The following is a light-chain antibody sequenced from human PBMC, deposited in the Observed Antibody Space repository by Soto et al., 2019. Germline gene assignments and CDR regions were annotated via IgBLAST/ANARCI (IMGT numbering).Light chain of an antibody. V-gene: IGLV3-21*04. CDR3: QVWYSSGDHPV. CDR1: NIGSKS. J-gene: IGLJ1*01. Sequence: SYELTQPPSVSVAPGKTARVTCGGNNIGSKSVHWYQQRPGQAPVLVIYYDSDRPSGIPERFSGSNSGNTATLTINRVEAGDEADYYCQVWYSSGDHPVFGTGTKLTVL. CDR2: YDS.